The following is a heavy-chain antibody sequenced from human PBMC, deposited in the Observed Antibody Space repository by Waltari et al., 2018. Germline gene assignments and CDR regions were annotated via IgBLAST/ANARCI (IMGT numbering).Heavy chain of an antibody. CDR3: ARDRVIRTGTSWLFDP. J-gene: IGHJ5*02. CDR1: GYTFTSYA. V-gene: IGHV1-3*01. CDR2: INAGNGNT. Sequence: QVQLVQSGAEVKKTGASVKVSCTASGYTFTSYAMHWVRQAPGQRLEWMGWINAGNGNTKYSQKFQGRVTITRDTSASTAYMELSSLRSEDTAVYYCARDRVIRTGTSWLFDPWGQGTLVTVSS. D-gene: IGHD1-7*01.